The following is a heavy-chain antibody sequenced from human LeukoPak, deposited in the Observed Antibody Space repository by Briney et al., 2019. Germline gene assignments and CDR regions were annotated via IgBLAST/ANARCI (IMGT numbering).Heavy chain of an antibody. CDR2: TSSSGSTI. J-gene: IGHJ4*02. CDR3: ARAQEWLVSAPSF. CDR1: GFTFSSYG. D-gene: IGHD6-19*01. V-gene: IGHV3-48*04. Sequence: GGSLRLSCAATGFTFSSYGMHWVRQAPGKGLEWVSYTSSSGSTIYYADSVKGRFTISRDNAKNSLYLQMNSLRAKDTAVYYCARAQEWLVSAPSFWGQGTLVTVSS.